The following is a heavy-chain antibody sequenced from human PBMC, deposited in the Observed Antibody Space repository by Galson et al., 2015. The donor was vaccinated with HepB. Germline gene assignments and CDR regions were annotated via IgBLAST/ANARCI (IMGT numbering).Heavy chain of an antibody. CDR2: IKQDGSEK. CDR1: GFTFSSYW. CDR3: ARVEMYYDFWSGYYVGAFEI. Sequence: SLRLSCAASGFTFSSYWMSWVRQAPGKGLEWVANIKQDGSEKYYVDSVKGRFTISRDNAKNSLYLQMNSLRAEDTAVYYCARVEMYYDFWSGYYVGAFEIWGQGTMVTVSS. V-gene: IGHV3-7*01. D-gene: IGHD3-3*01. J-gene: IGHJ3*02.